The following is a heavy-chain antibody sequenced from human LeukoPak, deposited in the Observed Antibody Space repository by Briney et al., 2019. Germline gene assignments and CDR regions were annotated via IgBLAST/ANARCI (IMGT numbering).Heavy chain of an antibody. CDR2: ITSIGGST. J-gene: IGHJ4*02. V-gene: IGHV3-64D*06. CDR3: VKDDSYYYGSGSSND. Sequence: PGGSLRLSCSASGFTFSSYIMHWVRQAPGKGLEYVSAITSIGGSTYYADSVKGRFTISRDNSKNTLYLQMSSLRPEDMAVYYCVKDDSYYYGSGSSNDWGQGTLVTVSS. CDR1: GFTFSSYI. D-gene: IGHD3-10*01.